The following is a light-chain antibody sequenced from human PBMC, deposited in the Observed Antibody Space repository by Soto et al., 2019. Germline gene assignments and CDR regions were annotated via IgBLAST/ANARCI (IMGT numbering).Light chain of an antibody. CDR2: LYSDGSH. V-gene: IGLV4-69*01. CDR1: SEHSTYD. Sequence: QSVLTQSPSASASLGASVKLSCTLSSEHSTYDIAWHQHQPEKGPRFLMKLYSDGSHNKGDGIPDRFSGSSSGAERYLTISSLQSEDEADYYCQTWGTGIRVFGGGTKLTVL. J-gene: IGLJ3*02. CDR3: QTWGTGIRV.